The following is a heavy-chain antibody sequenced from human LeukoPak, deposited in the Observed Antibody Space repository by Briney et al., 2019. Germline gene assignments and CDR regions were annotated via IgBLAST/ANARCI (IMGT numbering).Heavy chain of an antibody. CDR3: VRDGAHWDLDY. D-gene: IGHD7-27*01. CDR1: GFTFSDHY. Sequence: QPGGSLRLSCAAAGFTFSDHYMDWVRQAPGKGLEWVAFIQSDGGNEYYADSVKGRFTISRDNSKNTVHLQMNSLRAEDTAMYYCVRDGAHWDLDYWGQGTLVTVSS. V-gene: IGHV3-30*02. J-gene: IGHJ4*02. CDR2: IQSDGGNE.